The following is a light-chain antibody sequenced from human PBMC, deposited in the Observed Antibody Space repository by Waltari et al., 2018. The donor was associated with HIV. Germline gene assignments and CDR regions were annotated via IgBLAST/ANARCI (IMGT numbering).Light chain of an antibody. Sequence: YVLTQPPSVSVAQGKTATITCGGDSIGTKSVHWYQQKSGQAPQLIIYYESERPSGIPERFSGSNSGSAATLTISRVEDGDEADYYCEVWDETRNRVVFGGGTKLFAL. J-gene: IGLJ2*01. V-gene: IGLV3-21*04. CDR2: YES. CDR3: EVWDETRNRVV. CDR1: SIGTKS.